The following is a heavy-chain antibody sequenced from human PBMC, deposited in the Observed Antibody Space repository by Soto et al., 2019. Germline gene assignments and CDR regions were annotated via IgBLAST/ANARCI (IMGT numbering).Heavy chain of an antibody. CDR3: ARQEGDIVARETGGMDV. CDR1: GGSISSSSYY. J-gene: IGHJ6*02. D-gene: IGHD5-12*01. Sequence: QLQLQESGPGLVKPSETLSLTCTVSGGSISSSSYYWGWIRQPPGKGLEWIGSIYYSGSTYYNPSLKSRVTISVDTSKNQFSLKLSSVTAADTAVYYCARQEGDIVARETGGMDVWGQGTTVTVSS. V-gene: IGHV4-39*01. CDR2: IYYSGST.